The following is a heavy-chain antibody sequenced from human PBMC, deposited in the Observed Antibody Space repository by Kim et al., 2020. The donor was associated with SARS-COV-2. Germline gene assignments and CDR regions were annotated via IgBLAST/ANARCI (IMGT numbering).Heavy chain of an antibody. V-gene: IGHV3-23*03. CDR2: IYSGGSST. D-gene: IGHD2-15*01. CDR1: GFTFSSYA. Sequence: GGSLRLSCAASGFTFSSYAMSWVRQAPGKGLEWVSVIYSGGSSTYYADSVKGRFTISRDNSKNTLYLQMNSLRAEDTAVYYCAKGGGYCSGGSCYSAFDIWGQGTMVTVSS. CDR3: AKGGGYCSGGSCYSAFDI. J-gene: IGHJ3*02.